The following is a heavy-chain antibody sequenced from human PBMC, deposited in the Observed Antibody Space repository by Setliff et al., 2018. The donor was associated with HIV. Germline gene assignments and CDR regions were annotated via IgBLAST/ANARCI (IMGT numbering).Heavy chain of an antibody. J-gene: IGHJ4*02. CDR3: ARGTHLWPAY. Sequence: SETLSLTCAVYNGSFSGYYWTWIRQPPGKGLEWIGEINHRGSTNYNPSLKSRVTISVDTSKNQFSLKLSPVTAADTAVYYCARGTHLWPAYWGQGTLVTVSS. D-gene: IGHD3-10*01. CDR2: INHRGST. CDR1: NGSFSGYY. V-gene: IGHV4-34*01.